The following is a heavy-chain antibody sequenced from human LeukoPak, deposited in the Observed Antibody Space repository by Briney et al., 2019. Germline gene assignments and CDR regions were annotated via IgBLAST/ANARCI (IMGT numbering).Heavy chain of an antibody. J-gene: IGHJ6*03. CDR1: GGSISSSSYY. V-gene: IGHV4-39*01. CDR2: IYDSGST. D-gene: IGHD3-3*01. CDR3: ARTVAAAGYDFWSGLYPLYYMDV. Sequence: PSGTLSLSCTVSGGSISSSSYYWGWIRQPQGKGLESFGSIYDSGSTYYNPSIKSRFTISVDTSNNQFFRKLSSVTAADTAVYYCARTVAAAGYDFWSGLYPLYYMDVWGKGTTVTVSS.